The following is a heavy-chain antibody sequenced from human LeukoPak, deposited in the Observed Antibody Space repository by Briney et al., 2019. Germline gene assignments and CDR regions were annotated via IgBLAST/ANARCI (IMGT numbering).Heavy chain of an antibody. CDR1: GGSISSYY. J-gene: IGHJ4*02. Sequence: KASETLSLTCTVSGGSISSYYWSWIRQPPGKGLEWIGYIYYSGSTNYNPSLKSRVTISVDTSKNQFSLKLSSVTAADTAVYYCASTRKQGYFDYWGQGTLVTVSS. CDR2: IYYSGST. CDR3: ASTRKQGYFDY. V-gene: IGHV4-59*08. D-gene: IGHD6-13*01.